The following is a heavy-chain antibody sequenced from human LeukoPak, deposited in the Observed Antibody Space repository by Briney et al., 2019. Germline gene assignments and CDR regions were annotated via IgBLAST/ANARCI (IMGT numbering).Heavy chain of an antibody. CDR1: GFTFSSYW. CDR2: INSDGSST. J-gene: IGHJ4*02. CDR3: ARDPFYGDRAY. Sequence: GGSLRLSCAASGFTFSSYWMHWVRQAPGKGLVWVSRINSDGSSTSYADSVKGRFIISRDNTKNTLYLQMNTLRAEDTAVYYCARDPFYGDRAYWGQGALVTVSS. V-gene: IGHV3-74*01. D-gene: IGHD4-17*01.